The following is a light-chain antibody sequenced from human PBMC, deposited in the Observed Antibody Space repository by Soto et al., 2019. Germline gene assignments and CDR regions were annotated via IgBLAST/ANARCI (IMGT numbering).Light chain of an antibody. CDR3: AAWDDSLKRVV. V-gene: IGLV1-44*01. J-gene: IGLJ7*01. CDR1: SSNIGSET. Sequence: QSVLTRPPSASGTPGQRVTISCSGSSSNIGSETVNWYQHLPGTAPKLLIYVNNQRPSGVPDRFSGSKSGTSASLAISGLQSEDEAEDFCAAWDDSLKRVVFGGGTQLTVL. CDR2: VNN.